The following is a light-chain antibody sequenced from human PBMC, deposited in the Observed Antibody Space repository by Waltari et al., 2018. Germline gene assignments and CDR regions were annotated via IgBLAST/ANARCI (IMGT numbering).Light chain of an antibody. CDR1: QSVDNTY. V-gene: IGKV3-20*01. CDR2: AAS. CDR3: QQYGGSLPYT. J-gene: IGKJ2*01. Sequence: EIVLTQSPGTLSLSPGERATLPCRASQSVDNTYLAWYQKKPDQAPRLLIFAASSRATGIPDRFSGGGSGTDFTLTISRLEPEDFAVYYCQQYGGSLPYTFGQGTKLEIK.